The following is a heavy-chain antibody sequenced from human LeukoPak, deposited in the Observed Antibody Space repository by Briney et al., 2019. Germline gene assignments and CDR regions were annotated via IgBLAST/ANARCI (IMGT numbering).Heavy chain of an antibody. CDR3: ARSPIVVVVAATLYYDSSASYYFDY. V-gene: IGHV1-2*02. J-gene: IGHJ4*02. CDR1: GYTFTGYY. D-gene: IGHD2-15*01. Sequence: GASVTVSCKASGYTFTGYYMHWVRQAPGQGLEWMGWINPNSGGTNYAQKFQGRVTMTRDTSISTAYMELSRLRSDDTAVYYCARSPIVVVVAATLYYDSSASYYFDYWGQGTLVTVSS. CDR2: INPNSGGT.